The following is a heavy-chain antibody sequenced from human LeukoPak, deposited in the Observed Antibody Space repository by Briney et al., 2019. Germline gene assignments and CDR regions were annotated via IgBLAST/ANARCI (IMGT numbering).Heavy chain of an antibody. J-gene: IGHJ4*02. CDR3: ARGHIAVAGTGI. D-gene: IGHD6-19*01. CDR1: GYTFTSYD. Sequence: TSVKVSCKASGYTFTSYDINWVRQATGQGLEWMGWMNPNSGNTGYAQKFQGRVTMTRNTSISTAYMELSSLRSEDTAVYYCARGHIAVAGTGIWGQGTLVTVSS. CDR2: MNPNSGNT. V-gene: IGHV1-8*01.